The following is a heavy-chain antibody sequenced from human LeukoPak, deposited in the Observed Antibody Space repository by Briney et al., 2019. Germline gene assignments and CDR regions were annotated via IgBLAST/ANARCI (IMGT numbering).Heavy chain of an antibody. Sequence: GGSLRLSCAASGFTLSSYWMHRVRQAPGKGLVWVARIFSSTSYADSVKGRFTISRDTAKNTLYLEMDTLRAEDTAIYYCVRGNAGYGNFDYWGQGTQVTVSS. J-gene: IGHJ4*02. CDR2: IFSST. V-gene: IGHV3-74*01. D-gene: IGHD5-18*01. CDR3: VRGNAGYGNFDY. CDR1: GFTLSSYW.